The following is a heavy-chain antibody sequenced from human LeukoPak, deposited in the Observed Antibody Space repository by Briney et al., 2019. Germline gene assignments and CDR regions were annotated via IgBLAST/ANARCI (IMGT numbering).Heavy chain of an antibody. V-gene: IGHV4-39*07. D-gene: IGHD2-8*01. CDR1: GGSISSSSYY. Sequence: SETLSLTCTVSGGSISSSSYYWGWIRQPPGKGLEWIGSIYYSGSTYYNPSLKSRVTISVDTSKNQFSLKLSSVTAADTAVYYCALGTNDVWPMDAFDIWGQGTMVTVSS. CDR2: IYYSGST. CDR3: ALGTNDVWPMDAFDI. J-gene: IGHJ3*02.